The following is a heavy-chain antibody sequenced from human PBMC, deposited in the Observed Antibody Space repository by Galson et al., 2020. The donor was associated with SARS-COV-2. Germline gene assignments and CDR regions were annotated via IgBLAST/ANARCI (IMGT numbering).Heavy chain of an antibody. Sequence: ASVKVSCKASGYTFTRYGIDWVRPATGQGLEWMGWVSPTSGKTDYAQKFQGRVTMTRDTSISTGYMELSRLQSEDTAVYYCARGFLDLQSFDWFERSDDYDGMDVWGQGTTVIVSS. CDR2: VSPTSGKT. J-gene: IGHJ6*02. CDR3: ARGFLDLQSFDWFERSDDYDGMDV. V-gene: IGHV1-8*01. D-gene: IGHD3-9*01. CDR1: GYTFTRYG.